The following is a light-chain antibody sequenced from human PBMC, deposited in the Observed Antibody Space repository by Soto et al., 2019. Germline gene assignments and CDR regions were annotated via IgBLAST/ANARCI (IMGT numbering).Light chain of an antibody. CDR1: QSVSSN. CDR3: QQYKHWPLT. V-gene: IGKV3-15*01. J-gene: IGKJ4*02. Sequence: EIVMTQSPATLSVSPGERATLSCRASQSVSSNLAWYQQKPGQAPRLLIYGASTRATGIPARLSGSGSGTEFTLTISSLQSEDFAVYYCQQYKHWPLTFGGGTKVEIK. CDR2: GAS.